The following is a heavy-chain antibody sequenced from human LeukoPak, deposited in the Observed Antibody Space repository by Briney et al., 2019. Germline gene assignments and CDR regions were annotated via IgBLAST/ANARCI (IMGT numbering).Heavy chain of an antibody. Sequence: GRSLRLSCAASGFTFSSCGMHWVRQAPGKGLEWVAVIWYDGSNKYYVDSVKGRFTISRDNSKNTLYLQMNSLRAEDTAVYYCARAKLDSSGYSFDYWGQGTLVTVSS. J-gene: IGHJ4*02. CDR3: ARAKLDSSGYSFDY. CDR1: GFTFSSCG. CDR2: IWYDGSNK. V-gene: IGHV3-33*01. D-gene: IGHD3-22*01.